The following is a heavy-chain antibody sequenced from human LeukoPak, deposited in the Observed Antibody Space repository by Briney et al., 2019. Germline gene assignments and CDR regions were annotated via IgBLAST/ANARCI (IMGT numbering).Heavy chain of an antibody. V-gene: IGHV3-66*01. Sequence: GGSLRLSCAASGFTVSSNYMSWVRQAPGKGLEGVSVIYSGGNTYYADSVKGRFTISRDNSKNTLYLQMNSLRAEDTAVYYCARVTFNYYGSGDAFDIWGQGTMVTVSS. J-gene: IGHJ3*02. D-gene: IGHD3-10*01. CDR3: ARVTFNYYGSGDAFDI. CDR2: IYSGGNT. CDR1: GFTVSSNY.